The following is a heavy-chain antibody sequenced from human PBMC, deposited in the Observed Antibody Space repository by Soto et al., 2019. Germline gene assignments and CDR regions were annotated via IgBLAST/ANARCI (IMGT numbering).Heavy chain of an antibody. CDR1: GGSITPISNPH. Sequence: SETLSLTRPFSGGSITPISNPHCSWVRQTPGKGLEWIGNMSYSGYTSYNPSLKSRVIISVDTSKNQFSLSLTSVTAADTAVYYCATQGFGVLHGLVDVWGQGTTVTVSS. CDR2: MSYSGYT. V-gene: IGHV4-59*08. CDR3: ATQGFGVLHGLVDV. J-gene: IGHJ6*02. D-gene: IGHD3-10*01.